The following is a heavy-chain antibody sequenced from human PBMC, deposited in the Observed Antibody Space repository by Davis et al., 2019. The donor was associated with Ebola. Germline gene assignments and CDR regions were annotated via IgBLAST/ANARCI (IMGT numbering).Heavy chain of an antibody. CDR2: IYYSGST. CDR3: ARVSYYYDSSGYHMGGFDY. V-gene: IGHV4-61*01. D-gene: IGHD3-22*01. J-gene: IGHJ4*02. Sequence: MPSETLSLTCTVSGGSISSSSYYWSWIRQPPGKGLEWIGYIYYSGSTNYNPSLKSRVTISVDTSKNQFSLKLSSVTAADTAVYYCARVSYYYDSSGYHMGGFDYWGQGTLVTVSS. CDR1: GGSISSSSYY.